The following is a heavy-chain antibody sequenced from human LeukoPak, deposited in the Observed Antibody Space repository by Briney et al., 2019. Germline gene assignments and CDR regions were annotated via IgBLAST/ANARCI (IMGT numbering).Heavy chain of an antibody. D-gene: IGHD3-22*01. CDR1: GGSISSSFHY. CDR3: VRDRRESAGYYSGYYYYAMDV. Sequence: PSETLSLTCTVSGGSISSSFHYWGWIRQPPGKGLEWIGSFYYSGSTYYNSSLKSRVTISADTSKNQFSLRVSSVTAADTAVYYCVRDRRESAGYYSGYYYYAMDVWGQGTTVTVS. CDR2: FYYSGST. J-gene: IGHJ6*02. V-gene: IGHV4-39*07.